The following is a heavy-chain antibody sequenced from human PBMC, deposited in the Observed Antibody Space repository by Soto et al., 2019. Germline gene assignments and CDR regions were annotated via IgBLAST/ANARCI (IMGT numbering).Heavy chain of an antibody. J-gene: IGHJ4*02. CDR2: IWYDGSKK. V-gene: IGHV3-33*01. CDR3: AREKARLDYYFDY. Sequence: QVQLVESGGGVVQPGRSLKLSCAASGFTFSSYGMHWVRQAPGKGLEWVAVIWYDGSKKYYADSVKGRFTISRDNSKNTLYLQRNSLRAEDTAVYYCAREKARLDYYFDYWGQGTLVTVSS. CDR1: GFTFSSYG. D-gene: IGHD6-19*01.